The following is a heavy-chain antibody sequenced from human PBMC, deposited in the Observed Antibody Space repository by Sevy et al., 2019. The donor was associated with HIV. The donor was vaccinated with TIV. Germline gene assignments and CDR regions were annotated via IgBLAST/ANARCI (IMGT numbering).Heavy chain of an antibody. J-gene: IGHJ6*03. Sequence: GGSLRLSCAASGFTFSSYWMSWVRQAPGKGLEWLANIKQDGSEKYYVDSVKGRFTISRDNAKNSLYLQMNSLRAEDTAVYYCAREVTSGWYGAGIYYYYYYMDVWGKGTTVTVSS. D-gene: IGHD6-19*01. CDR2: IKQDGSEK. V-gene: IGHV3-7*03. CDR3: AREVTSGWYGAGIYYYYYYMDV. CDR1: GFTFSSYW.